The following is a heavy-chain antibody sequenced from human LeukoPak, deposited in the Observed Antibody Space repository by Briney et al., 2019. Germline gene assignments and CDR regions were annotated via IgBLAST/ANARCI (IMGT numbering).Heavy chain of an antibody. CDR3: GLSGNYYYYYMDV. D-gene: IGHD6-25*01. J-gene: IGHJ6*03. CDR2: IIPIFGIP. V-gene: IGHV1-69*13. CDR1: GGTFSSYA. Sequence: SVKVSCKASGGTFSSYAISWVRQAPGQGLEWMGGIIPIFGIPDSAQKFQGRLTITADESTTTAYMELSSLRSDDTAIYYCGLSGNYYYYYMDVWGKGTTVTISS.